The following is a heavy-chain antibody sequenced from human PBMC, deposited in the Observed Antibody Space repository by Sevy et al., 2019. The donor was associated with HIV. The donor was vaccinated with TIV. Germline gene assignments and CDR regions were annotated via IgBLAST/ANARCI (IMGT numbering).Heavy chain of an antibody. Sequence: GGSLRLSCAASGFTFSNAWMSWVRQAPGKGLEWVGRIKSKTDGGTTDYAAPVKGEFTISRDDSKTTLYLQMNSLKTEDTAVYYCTTYLGRVGATWRYGTDWGQGTLVTVSS. CDR3: TTYLGRVGATWRYGTD. CDR1: GFTFSNAW. D-gene: IGHD1-26*01. CDR2: IKSKTDGGTT. V-gene: IGHV3-15*01. J-gene: IGHJ4*02.